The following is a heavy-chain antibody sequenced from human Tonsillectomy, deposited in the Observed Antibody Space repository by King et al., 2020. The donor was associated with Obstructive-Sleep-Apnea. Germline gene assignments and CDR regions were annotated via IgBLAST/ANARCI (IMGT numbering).Heavy chain of an antibody. CDR2: IFHSGST. Sequence: VQLQESGPGLVKPSETLSLTCTVSGYSISSGYYWGWIRQPPGKGLEWIGNIFHSGSTYYNPSLKSRVTISVDTSKNQFSLKLSSVTAADTAVYYCARVAAAQLWFGELGYYDYWGQGTLVTVSS. J-gene: IGHJ4*02. CDR3: ARVAAAQLWFGELGYYDY. V-gene: IGHV4-38-2*02. D-gene: IGHD3-10*01. CDR1: GYSISSGYY.